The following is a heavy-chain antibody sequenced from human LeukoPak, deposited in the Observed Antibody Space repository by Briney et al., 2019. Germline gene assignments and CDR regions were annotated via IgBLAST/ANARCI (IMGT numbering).Heavy chain of an antibody. D-gene: IGHD3-10*01. CDR1: GFTFSSYW. CDR2: IKEDGSEK. CDR3: VRDRVIHDY. J-gene: IGHJ4*02. V-gene: IGHV3-7*01. Sequence: PGGSLRLSCVASGFTFSSYWMTWVRQAPGKGLEWVANIKEDGSEKYYVDSAKGRFTISRDNAKNSLFLQMNSLRAEDTAVYYCVRDRVIHDYGGQGTLVTVSS.